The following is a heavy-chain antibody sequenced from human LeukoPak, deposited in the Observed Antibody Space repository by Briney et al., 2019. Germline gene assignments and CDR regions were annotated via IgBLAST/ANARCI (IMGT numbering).Heavy chain of an antibody. CDR2: ISGSGGST. D-gene: IGHD2-8*01. V-gene: IGHV3-23*01. CDR1: GFTFSSYA. J-gene: IGHJ4*02. Sequence: GGSLRLSCAASGFTFSSYAMSWVRQVPGKGLEWVSSISGSGGSTNYADSVKGRFTISRDNSKNTLYLQMSSLRAEDTAVYYCARCSGGYYFDYWGQGTLVTVSS. CDR3: ARCSGGYYFDY.